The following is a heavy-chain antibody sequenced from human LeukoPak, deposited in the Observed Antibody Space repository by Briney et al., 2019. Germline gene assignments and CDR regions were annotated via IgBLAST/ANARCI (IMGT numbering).Heavy chain of an antibody. D-gene: IGHD2-8*01. CDR1: GFTFSSYN. Sequence: GGSLRLSCAASGFTFSSYNMDWVRQAPGKGLEWVSSIGPSSSYIYYADSVRGRFTISRDNAKNSLYLQMNSLRAEDTAVYYCAKRVLDYWGQGTLVTVSS. CDR2: IGPSSSYI. V-gene: IGHV3-21*01. J-gene: IGHJ4*02. CDR3: AKRVLDY.